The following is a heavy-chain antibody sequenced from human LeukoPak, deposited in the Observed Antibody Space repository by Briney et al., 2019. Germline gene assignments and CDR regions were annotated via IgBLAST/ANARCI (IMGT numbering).Heavy chain of an antibody. Sequence: GGSLRLSCAASGFTFDDYTMHWVRQAPGKGLEWVSLISWDGGSTYYADSVKGRFTISRDNSKNSLYLQMNSLRTEDTALYYCAKGIGAARPDYYYCGMDVWGQGTTVTVSS. CDR3: AKGIGAARPDYYYCGMDV. V-gene: IGHV3-43*01. CDR2: ISWDGGST. J-gene: IGHJ6*02. CDR1: GFTFDDYT. D-gene: IGHD6-6*01.